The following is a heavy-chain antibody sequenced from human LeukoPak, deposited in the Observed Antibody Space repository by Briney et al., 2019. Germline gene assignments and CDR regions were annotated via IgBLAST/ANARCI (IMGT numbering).Heavy chain of an antibody. V-gene: IGHV3-11*01. Sequence: GGSLRLSCAASGFTFSDYYMSWIRQAPGKGLEWLSYISSSGSTIYYADSVKGRFTISRDNSKNTLYLQMNSLRAEDTAVYFCASGRHCSGGSCHYLDAFDIWGQGTMVTVSS. CDR1: GFTFSDYY. J-gene: IGHJ3*02. CDR2: ISSSGSTI. D-gene: IGHD2-15*01. CDR3: ASGRHCSGGSCHYLDAFDI.